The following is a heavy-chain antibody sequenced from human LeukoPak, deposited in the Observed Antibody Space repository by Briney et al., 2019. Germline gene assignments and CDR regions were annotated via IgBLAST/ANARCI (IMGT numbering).Heavy chain of an antibody. CDR1: GFTLSNHW. CDR3: ARNNGMDV. J-gene: IGHJ6*02. Sequence: PGGSLRLSCAASGFTLSNHWMTWVRHVPGRGPEWVANVNRDGSETYYLDSVKGRFTISKDNAKNSLYLQMNSLRAEDTALYHCARNNGMDVWGQGPTVIVSS. V-gene: IGHV3-7*03. CDR2: VNRDGSET.